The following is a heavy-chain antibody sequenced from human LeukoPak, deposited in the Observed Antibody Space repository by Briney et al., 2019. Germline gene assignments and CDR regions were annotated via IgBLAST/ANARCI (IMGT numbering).Heavy chain of an antibody. CDR3: ARTNYDILTGYPQTDY. CDR2: IYSGGST. Sequence: GGSLRLSCAASGFTVSSNYMSWVRQAPGKGLEWVSVIYSGGSTYYADSVKGRFTISRHNSKNTLYLQMNSLRAEDTAVYYCARTNYDILTGYPQTDYWGQGTLVTVSS. V-gene: IGHV3-53*04. D-gene: IGHD3-9*01. CDR1: GFTVSSNY. J-gene: IGHJ4*02.